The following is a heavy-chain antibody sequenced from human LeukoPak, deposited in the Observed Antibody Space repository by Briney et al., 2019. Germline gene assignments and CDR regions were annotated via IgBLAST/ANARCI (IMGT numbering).Heavy chain of an antibody. CDR2: IYYSGST. D-gene: IGHD5-18*01. V-gene: IGHV4-59*01. Sequence: PSETLSLTCTVSGGSISSYYWSWIRQPPGKGLEWIGYIYYSGSTNYNPSLKSRITISVDTSKNQFSLKLSSVTAADTAVYYCARAVGIQLWGDGYYMDVWGKGTTVTVSS. CDR3: ARAVGIQLWGDGYYMDV. J-gene: IGHJ6*03. CDR1: GGSISSYY.